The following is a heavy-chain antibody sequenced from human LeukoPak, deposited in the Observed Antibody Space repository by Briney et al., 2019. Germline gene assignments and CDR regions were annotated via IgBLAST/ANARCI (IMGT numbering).Heavy chain of an antibody. CDR1: GYRFTSYG. J-gene: IGHJ4*02. CDR2: VSTYNDKK. CDR3: ARHCGSYAFDY. V-gene: IGHV1-18*01. Sequence: GASVKVSCKTSGYRFTSYGISWVRQAPGQGLEWMGWVSTYNDKKDYAQKFQGRVIMTTDTSTTTAYMELGSLRSDDTAVYYCARHCGSYAFDYWGQGTLVTVSS. D-gene: IGHD1-26*01.